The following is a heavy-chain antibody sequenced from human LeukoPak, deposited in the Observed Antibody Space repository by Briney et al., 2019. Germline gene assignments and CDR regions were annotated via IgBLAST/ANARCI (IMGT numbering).Heavy chain of an antibody. Sequence: PGRPLRLSCAASGFTFSDYGIHWVRLAPGKGLEWVGVTSPDGSNKFYADSVKGRFTVSRDNSKNTLYLQMNSLRAEDTAVYYCARDNDPDYSSSPGWFDLWGQGTLVTVSS. J-gene: IGHJ5*02. CDR2: TSPDGSNK. D-gene: IGHD3-22*01. CDR1: GFTFSDYG. CDR3: ARDNDPDYSSSPGWFDL. V-gene: IGHV3-30*06.